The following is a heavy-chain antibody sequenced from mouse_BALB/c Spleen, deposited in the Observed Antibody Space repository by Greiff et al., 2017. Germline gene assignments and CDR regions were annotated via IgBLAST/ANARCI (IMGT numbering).Heavy chain of an antibody. V-gene: IGHV14-3*02. CDR3: ASYGPFAY. CDR1: GFNIKDTY. Sequence: VQLQQSGAELVKPGASVKLSCTASGFNIKDTYMHWVKQRPEQGLEWIGRIDPANGNTKYDPKFQGKATITADTSSNTAYLQLSSLTSEDTAVYDCASYGPFAYWGQGTLVTVSA. D-gene: IGHD1-1*01. J-gene: IGHJ3*01. CDR2: IDPANGNT.